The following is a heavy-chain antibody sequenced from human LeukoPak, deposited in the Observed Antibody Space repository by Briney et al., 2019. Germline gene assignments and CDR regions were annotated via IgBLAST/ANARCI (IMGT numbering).Heavy chain of an antibody. CDR3: ARVRWGGLYYFDY. J-gene: IGHJ4*02. CDR1: GFTFSSYW. D-gene: IGHD3-16*01. CDR2: ISNDGRST. V-gene: IGHV3-74*01. Sequence: GGSLRLSCAASGFTFSSYWMHWVRQAPGKGLVGVSRISNDGRSTNYADSVKGRFTISRDNAKNTLYLQMNSLRAEDTAVYYCARVRWGGLYYFDYWGQGTLVTVSS.